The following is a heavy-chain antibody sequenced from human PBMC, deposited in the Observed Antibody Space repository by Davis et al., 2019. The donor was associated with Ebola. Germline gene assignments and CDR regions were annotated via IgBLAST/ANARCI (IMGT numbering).Heavy chain of an antibody. CDR1: GFTFSSYG. Sequence: GGSLRLSCAASGFTFSSYGMHWVRQAPGKGLEWVAVIWYDGSNKYYADSVKGRFTISRDNSKNTLYLQMNSLRAEDTAVYYCARDLAVVVPAAILYYYYGMDVWGQGTTVTVSS. D-gene: IGHD2-2*02. CDR3: ARDLAVVVPAAILYYYYGMDV. CDR2: IWYDGSNK. J-gene: IGHJ6*02. V-gene: IGHV3-33*01.